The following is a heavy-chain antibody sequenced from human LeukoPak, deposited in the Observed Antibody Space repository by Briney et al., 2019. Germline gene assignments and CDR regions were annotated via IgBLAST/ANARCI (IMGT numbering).Heavy chain of an antibody. D-gene: IGHD3-10*02. CDR2: TSFDVGVK. CDR3: ASEVMFKAWIDA. J-gene: IGHJ5*02. CDR1: GFTFSTYS. V-gene: IGHV3-30*04. Sequence: GGSLRLSCEASGFTFSTYSMHWVRQAPGEGLEWVAVTSFDVGVKYYAHYVKGRFTISTDKSQNTAFLQMNSLRTEDTAVYYCASEVMFKAWIDAWGQGTLVSVSS.